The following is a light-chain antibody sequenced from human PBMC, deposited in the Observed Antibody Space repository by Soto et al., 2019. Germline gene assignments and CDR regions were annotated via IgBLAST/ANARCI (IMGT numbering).Light chain of an antibody. CDR3: QQYNGYRWT. CDR2: KAS. V-gene: IGKV1-5*03. J-gene: IGKJ1*01. CDR1: QSISSW. Sequence: DIQMTQSPSIVSASVGDRVTITCRASQSISSWLAWYQQKPGKAPKILIYKASSLESGVQSRFSGSGSGTEFTLTIRSLQPDDFATYYCQQYNGYRWTVGQGTKVDNK.